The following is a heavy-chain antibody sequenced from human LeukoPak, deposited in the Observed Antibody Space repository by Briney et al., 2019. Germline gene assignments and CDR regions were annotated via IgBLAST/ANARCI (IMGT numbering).Heavy chain of an antibody. CDR3: AQESRPNSGIQLWN. D-gene: IGHD5-18*01. CDR1: GYTFTGYY. J-gene: IGHJ4*02. CDR2: INPNSGGT. V-gene: IGHV1-2*04. Sequence: VASVKVSCKASGYTFTGYYMHWVRQAPGQGLEWMGWINPNSGGTNYAQKFQGWVTMTRDTSISTAYMELRSLRSDDTAVYYCAQESRPNSGIQLWNWGQGTLATVSS.